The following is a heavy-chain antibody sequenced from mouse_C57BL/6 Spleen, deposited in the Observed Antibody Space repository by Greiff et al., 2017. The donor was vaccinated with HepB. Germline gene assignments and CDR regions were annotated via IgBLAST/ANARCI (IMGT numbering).Heavy chain of an antibody. D-gene: IGHD1-1*01. CDR2: ISYSGST. CDR3: AREGNYGSSYYFDY. Sequence: EVKLMESGPGMVKPSQSLSLTCTVTGYSITSGYDWHWIRHFPGNKLEWMGYISYSGSTNYNPSLKSRISITHDTSKNHFFLKLNSVTTEDTATYYCAREGNYGSSYYFDYWGQGTTLTVSS. J-gene: IGHJ2*01. CDR1: GYSITSGYD. V-gene: IGHV3-1*01.